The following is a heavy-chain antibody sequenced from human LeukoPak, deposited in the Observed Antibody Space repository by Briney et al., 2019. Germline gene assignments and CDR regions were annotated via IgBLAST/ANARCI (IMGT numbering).Heavy chain of an antibody. V-gene: IGHV4-4*02. CDR1: GGSVTSTNW. CDR3: GSWGGFYRPLDC. Sequence: SETLSFTCDVCGGSVTSTNWWSWVRQPPGKGLEWIGEVHLDGRTNYNPSLKSRLIMSVELPENHISLKLVSAVYAGRTGYYSGSWGGFYRPLDCSGQGTLVTVSS. CDR2: VHLDGRT. J-gene: IGHJ4*02. D-gene: IGHD3-16*01.